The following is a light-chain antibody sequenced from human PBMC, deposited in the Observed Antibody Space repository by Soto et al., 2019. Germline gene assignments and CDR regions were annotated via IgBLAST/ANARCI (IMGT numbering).Light chain of an antibody. Sequence: EIGMSQSPFTLSVSTGERVTLSCRASQSVSSNLAWYQQKPGQAPSLLIYGAFTRATGIPARFSGTGSGTDFTLTISRLEPEDFAVYYCQQYGNSPITFGQGTRLEIK. CDR2: GAF. J-gene: IGKJ5*01. CDR1: QSVSSN. V-gene: IGKV3-15*01. CDR3: QQYGNSPIT.